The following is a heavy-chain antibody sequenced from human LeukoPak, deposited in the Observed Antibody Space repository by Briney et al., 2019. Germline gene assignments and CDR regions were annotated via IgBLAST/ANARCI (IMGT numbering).Heavy chain of an antibody. V-gene: IGHV3-33*01. CDR2: TWYDGSNK. D-gene: IGHD6-13*01. CDR1: GFTFSSYA. Sequence: GGSLRLSCAASGFTFSSYAMHWVRQAPGRGLEWVATTWYDGSNKNYADSVKGRFTISRDNSKNTLYLQMNSLIAEDTAVYYCARVRGTVAAWYYFDYWGQGALVTVSS. CDR3: ARVRGTVAAWYYFDY. J-gene: IGHJ4*02.